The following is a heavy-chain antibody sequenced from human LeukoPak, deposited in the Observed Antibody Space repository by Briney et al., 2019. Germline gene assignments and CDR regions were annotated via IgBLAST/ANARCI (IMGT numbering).Heavy chain of an antibody. CDR2: MKLDGSEE. V-gene: IGHV3-7*01. Sequence: GGSLRLSCAASGFTFRSYWMSWVRQAPGKGLEWVANMKLDGSEEYYVDSVKGRFTISSDNANNSLYLQMNSLRVDETAVYYCARWARYCSSGSCYSWFDPWGQGTLVTVSS. CDR3: ARWARYCSSGSCYSWFDP. D-gene: IGHD2-15*01. CDR1: GFTFRSYW. J-gene: IGHJ5*02.